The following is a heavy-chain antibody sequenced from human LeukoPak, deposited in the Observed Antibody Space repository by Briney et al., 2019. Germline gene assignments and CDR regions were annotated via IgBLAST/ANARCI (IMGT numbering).Heavy chain of an antibody. V-gene: IGHV3-23*01. D-gene: IGHD6-6*01. J-gene: IGHJ4*02. CDR2: ISGSGGST. Sequence: PGGSLRLSCAASGFTFSSYAMSWVRQAPGKGLEWVSAISGSGGSTYYADSVKGRFTISRDNSKNTLYLQMNSLRAEDAAVYYCAKPEYSSSSYYFDYWGQGTLVTVSS. CDR1: GFTFSSYA. CDR3: AKPEYSSSSYYFDY.